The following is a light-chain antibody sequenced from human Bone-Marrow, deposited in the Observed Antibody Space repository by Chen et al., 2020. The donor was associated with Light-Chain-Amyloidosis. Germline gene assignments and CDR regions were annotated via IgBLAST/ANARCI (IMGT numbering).Light chain of an antibody. CDR1: DLPTKY. Sequence: SYELTQPPSVSVSPGQTARITCSGDDLPTKYAYWYQQKPGQAPVLVIHRDTERPSGISERFSGSSSGTTAKLNISGLQAEDEADSHCQSADSSGTYEVIFGGGTKLTVL. J-gene: IGLJ2*01. CDR2: RDT. V-gene: IGLV3-25*03. CDR3: QSADSSGTYEVI.